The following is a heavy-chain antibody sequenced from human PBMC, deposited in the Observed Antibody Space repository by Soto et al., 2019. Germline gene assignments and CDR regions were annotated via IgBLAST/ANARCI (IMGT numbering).Heavy chain of an antibody. CDR2: IIPIFGTA. Sequence: QVQLVQSGAEVKKPGSSVKVSCKASGGTFSSYAISWVRQAPGQGLEWMGGIIPIFGTANYAQKFQGRVTITADESTNNGYMELSSLRSEDTAVYYCGRERITMIVVVTRGAFHIWGQGTMVTVSS. J-gene: IGHJ3*02. CDR3: GRERITMIVVVTRGAFHI. V-gene: IGHV1-69*01. D-gene: IGHD3-22*01. CDR1: GGTFSSYA.